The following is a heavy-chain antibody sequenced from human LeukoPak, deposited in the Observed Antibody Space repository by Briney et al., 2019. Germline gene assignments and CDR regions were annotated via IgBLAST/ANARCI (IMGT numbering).Heavy chain of an antibody. V-gene: IGHV4-59*08. CDR2: VYYSGST. J-gene: IGHJ4*02. Sequence: SETLSLTCTVSGGSISSYYWSWIRQPPGKGLEWIGYVYYSGSTNYNPSPKSRVTISVDTSKNHFSLKLSSVTAADTAVYSCARSIIGTRSKFDYWGQGTLVTVSS. CDR1: GGSISSYY. D-gene: IGHD1/OR15-1a*01. CDR3: ARSIIGTRSKFDY.